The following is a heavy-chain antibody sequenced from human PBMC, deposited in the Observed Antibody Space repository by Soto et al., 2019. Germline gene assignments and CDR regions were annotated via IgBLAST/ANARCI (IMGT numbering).Heavy chain of an antibody. J-gene: IGHJ4*02. V-gene: IGHV4-59*01. CDR2: IFYSGHL. D-gene: IGHD1-26*01. CDR3: EREGGGYRFDY. Sequence: QVRLQESGPGLVKPSETLSLTCAVSGTSFGTYYWSWIRQPPGKGLEWIGYIFYSGHLKYNPSLTGRLTIPVDPPTTHISLAPPPVPAPDQPVFYCEREGGGYRFDYGGQGALVTVSS. CDR1: GTSFGTYY.